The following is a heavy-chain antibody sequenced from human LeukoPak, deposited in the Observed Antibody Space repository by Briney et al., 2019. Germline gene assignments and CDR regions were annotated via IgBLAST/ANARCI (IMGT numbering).Heavy chain of an antibody. V-gene: IGHV1-69*04. Sequence: SVKVSCKASGGTFSSYAISWVRQAPGQGLEWMGRIIPIFGIANYAQKFQGRVTITADKSTSTAYMELSSLRSEDTAVYYCARSSRTTDDAFDIWGQGTMVTISS. J-gene: IGHJ3*02. CDR2: IIPIFGIA. D-gene: IGHD1-1*01. CDR1: GGTFSSYA. CDR3: ARSSRTTDDAFDI.